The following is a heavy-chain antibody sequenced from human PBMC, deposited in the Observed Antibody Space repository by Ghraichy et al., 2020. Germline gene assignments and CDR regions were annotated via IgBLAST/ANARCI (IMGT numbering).Heavy chain of an antibody. V-gene: IGHV4-34*01. CDR2: INHSGST. CDR1: GGSFSGYS. J-gene: IGHJ3*02. D-gene: IGHD6-19*01. Sequence: SETLSLTCAVYGGSFSGYSWSWIRQPPGKGLEWIGEINHSGSTNYNPSLKSRVTISVDTSKNQFSLKLSSVTAADTAVYYCARGTEQWLVGGGAFDIWGQGTMVTVSS. CDR3: ARGTEQWLVGGGAFDI.